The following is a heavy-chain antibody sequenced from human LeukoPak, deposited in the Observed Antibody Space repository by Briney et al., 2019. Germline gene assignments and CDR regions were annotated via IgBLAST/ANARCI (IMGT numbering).Heavy chain of an antibody. CDR2: ISAYNGNT. CDR1: GYTFSSYA. Sequence: ASVKVSCKASGYTFSSYAMNWVRQAPGQGLEWMGWISAYNGNTNYAQKLQGRVTMTTDTSTSTAYMELRSLRSDDTAVYYCARVTLEWFDPWGQGTLVTVSS. V-gene: IGHV1-18*01. CDR3: ARVTLEWFDP. D-gene: IGHD1-14*01. J-gene: IGHJ5*02.